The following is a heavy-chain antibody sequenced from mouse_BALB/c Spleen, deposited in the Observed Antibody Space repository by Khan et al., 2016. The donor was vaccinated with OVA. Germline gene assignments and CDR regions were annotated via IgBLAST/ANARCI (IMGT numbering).Heavy chain of an antibody. V-gene: IGHV1-77*01. CDR3: SRSGLGSFAF. Sequence: VQLQESGAELARPGASVRLSCKASGYTFTDYYINWMKQRTGQGLEWIGHIYPGNDNTSYNENFTGKATLTADKSSSTAFMHLSSLTSEDSADYFCSRSGLGSFAFWGQGTLGTVS. D-gene: IGHD3-1*01. J-gene: IGHJ3*01. CDR1: GYTFTDYY. CDR2: IYPGNDNT.